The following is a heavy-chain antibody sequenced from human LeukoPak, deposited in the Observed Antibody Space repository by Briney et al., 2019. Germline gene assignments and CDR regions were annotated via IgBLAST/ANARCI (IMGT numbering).Heavy chain of an antibody. D-gene: IGHD3-16*01. V-gene: IGHV4-59*08. J-gene: IGHJ5*02. CDR1: GGSISSYY. Sequence: SETLSLTCTVSGGSISSYYWSWIRQPPGKGLEWIGYIYYSGSNNYNPSLMSRVTISVDTSKNQFSLKLSSVTAADTAFYYCARGDYDYLRGTYSFDLWGQGIRVTVSS. CDR2: IYYSGSN. CDR3: ARGDYDYLRGTYSFDL.